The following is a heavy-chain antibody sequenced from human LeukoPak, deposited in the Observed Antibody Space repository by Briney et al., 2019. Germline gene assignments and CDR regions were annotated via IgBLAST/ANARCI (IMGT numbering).Heavy chain of an antibody. CDR3: ARHWSRYSSGSP. J-gene: IGHJ5*02. V-gene: IGHV4-34*01. CDR1: GGSFSGYY. D-gene: IGHD6-19*01. Sequence: SETLSLTCAVYGGSFSGYYWSWIRQPPGKGLEWIGEINHSGSTNYNPSLKSRVTISVDTSKNQFSLKLSSVTAADTAVYYCARHWSRYSSGSPWGQGTLVTVSS. CDR2: INHSGST.